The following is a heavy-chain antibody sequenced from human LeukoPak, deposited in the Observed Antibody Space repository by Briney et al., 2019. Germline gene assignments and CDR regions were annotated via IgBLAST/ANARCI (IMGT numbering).Heavy chain of an antibody. V-gene: IGHV1-18*01. Sequence: ASVKVSCKASSYTFTSYGISWVRQAPGQGLEWMGWISAYNGNTNYAQKLQGRVTMTTDTSTSTAYMELRSLRSDDTAVYYCARSKALYDSSGYYRFDPWGQGTLVTVSS. CDR2: ISAYNGNT. CDR1: SYTFTSYG. CDR3: ARSKALYDSSGYYRFDP. D-gene: IGHD3-22*01. J-gene: IGHJ5*02.